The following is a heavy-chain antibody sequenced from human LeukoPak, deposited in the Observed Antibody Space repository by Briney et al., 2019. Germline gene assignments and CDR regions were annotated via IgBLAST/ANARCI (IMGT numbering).Heavy chain of an antibody. Sequence: PSQTLSLTCTVSGRSISSGSYYWSWIRQPAGKGLEWIGRIYTSGSTNYNPSLKSRVTISVHTPKNQFSLQLSSVTAADTAVYYCARADYVDAFDIWGQGTMVTASS. CDR3: ARADYVDAFDI. CDR1: GRSISSGSYY. J-gene: IGHJ3*02. V-gene: IGHV4-61*02. D-gene: IGHD4-17*01. CDR2: IYTSGST.